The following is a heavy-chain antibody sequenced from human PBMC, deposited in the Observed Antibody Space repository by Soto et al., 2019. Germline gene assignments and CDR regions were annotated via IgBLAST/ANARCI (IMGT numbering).Heavy chain of an antibody. Sequence: GGSLRLSCAASGFTFSSYSMNWVRQAPGKGLEWVSSISSSSSYIYYADSVKGRFTISRDNAKNSLYLQMNSLGAEDTAVYYCARGYNWNYYYYYMDVWGKGTTVTVSS. CDR2: ISSSSSYI. J-gene: IGHJ6*03. D-gene: IGHD1-20*01. V-gene: IGHV3-21*01. CDR1: GFTFSSYS. CDR3: ARGYNWNYYYYYMDV.